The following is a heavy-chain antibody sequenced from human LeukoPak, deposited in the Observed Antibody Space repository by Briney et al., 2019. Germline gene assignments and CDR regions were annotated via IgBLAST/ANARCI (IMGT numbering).Heavy chain of an antibody. J-gene: IGHJ3*02. CDR1: GFSFSSFW. V-gene: IGHV3-74*01. CDR3: ASAVGGSRNALDI. D-gene: IGHD6-19*01. CDR2: VNSDGTST. Sequence: GGSLRLSCAASGFSFSSFWMHLVRQVPGKGLVWASRVNSDGTSTNYADSVKGRFTISRDSAENTLYLQMNSLRAEDTAVYYCASAVGGSRNALDIWGQGTMVTVSS.